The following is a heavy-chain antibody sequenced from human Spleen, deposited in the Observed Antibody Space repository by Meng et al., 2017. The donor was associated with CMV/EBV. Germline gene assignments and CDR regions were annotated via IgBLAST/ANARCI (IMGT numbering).Heavy chain of an antibody. CDR3: ATSYDILTGNDY. Sequence: PRLLTPSHTLSLTCTSSGRSISRGDYYWSWIRQPPGKGLEWIGYIHFSGSAYYNPSLKSRVTISVDTSKNQFSLKVRSVTAADTAVYYCATSYDILTGNDYWGQGTLVTVSS. CDR2: IHFSGSA. D-gene: IGHD3-9*01. J-gene: IGHJ4*02. CDR1: GRSISRGDYY. V-gene: IGHV4-30-4*08.